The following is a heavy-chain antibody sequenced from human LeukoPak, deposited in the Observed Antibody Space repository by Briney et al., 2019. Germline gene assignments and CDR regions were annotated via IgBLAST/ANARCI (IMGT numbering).Heavy chain of an antibody. CDR1: GFTFDNYA. V-gene: IGHV3-23*01. Sequence: GGSLRLSCAASGFTFDNYAMTWVRQAPGKGLEWISTISGSGGSTHYAESVKGRFTISRDNSKNMLYLQMNSLRAEDTAVYYCAKDKVFRDSDYWGQGTLVTVSS. CDR3: AKDKVFRDSDY. J-gene: IGHJ4*02. CDR2: ISGSGGST. D-gene: IGHD2-15*01.